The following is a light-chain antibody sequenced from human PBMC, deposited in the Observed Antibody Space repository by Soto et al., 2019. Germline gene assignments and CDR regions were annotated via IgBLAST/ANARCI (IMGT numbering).Light chain of an antibody. Sequence: EIVLTQSPGTLSLSPGERATLSCRASRDVSSNYLAWYQQKPGQAPRLLIYGASGRATGIPARFSGGGSETDFTLTISSLQPDDFATYYCQQYNSYSPLTFGGGTKV. CDR1: RDVSSNY. J-gene: IGKJ4*01. CDR2: GAS. V-gene: IGKV3-20*01. CDR3: QQYNSYSPLT.